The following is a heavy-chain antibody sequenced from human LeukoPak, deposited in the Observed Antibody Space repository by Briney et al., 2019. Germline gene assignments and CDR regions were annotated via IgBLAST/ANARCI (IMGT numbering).Heavy chain of an antibody. CDR3: ARDGIRYSSGKRAYFDY. V-gene: IGHV3-30*04. D-gene: IGHD6-19*01. J-gene: IGHJ4*02. CDR2: ISYDGSNK. Sequence: PGRSLRLSCAASGFTFSSYAMHWVRQAPGKGLEWVAVISYDGSNKDYADSVKGRFTISRDNSKNTLYLQMNSLRAEDTAVYYCARDGIRYSSGKRAYFDYWGQGTLVTVSS. CDR1: GFTFSSYA.